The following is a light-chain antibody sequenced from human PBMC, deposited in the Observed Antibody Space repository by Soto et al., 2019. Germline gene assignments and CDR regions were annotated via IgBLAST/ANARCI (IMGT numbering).Light chain of an antibody. CDR1: QDISSY. Sequence: IQVTQSPSSLSASVGDRVTITCRASQDISSYLAWYQQKPGKAPTLLIHAASTLQSGVPSRFSGSGFGTDFTLTISSLQAEDFASYYCQQLRSYPSTFGGGTKVDI. CDR3: QQLRSYPST. J-gene: IGKJ4*01. V-gene: IGKV1-9*01. CDR2: AAS.